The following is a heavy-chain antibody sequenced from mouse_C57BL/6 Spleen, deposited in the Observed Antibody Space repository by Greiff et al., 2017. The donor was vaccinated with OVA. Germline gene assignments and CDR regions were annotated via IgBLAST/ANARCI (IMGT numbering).Heavy chain of an antibody. Sequence: QVQLQQPGAELVKPGASVKMSCKASGYTFTSYWITWVKQRPGQGLEWIGDIYPGSGSTNYNEKFKGKATLTVDTSSSTAYMQLSSLTSEDYAVYYCARARWGDYAWFAYWGQGTLVTVSA. CDR2: IYPGSGST. V-gene: IGHV1-55*01. D-gene: IGHD2-4*01. CDR3: ARARWGDYAWFAY. J-gene: IGHJ3*01. CDR1: GYTFTSYW.